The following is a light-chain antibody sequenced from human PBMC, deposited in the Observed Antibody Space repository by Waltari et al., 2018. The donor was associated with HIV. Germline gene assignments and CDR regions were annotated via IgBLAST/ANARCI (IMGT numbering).Light chain of an antibody. V-gene: IGLV2-8*01. CDR3: SAYAGSSNVL. CDR1: TRAVGGYNY. CDR2: EVS. Sequence: QPALTQPPSASGSPAQSVTISCTGTTRAVGGYNYVSWYQQHPGKAPKLMIYEVSTRPSGVPDRFSGSKSGNTASLTVSGLQVEDEADYYCSAYAGSSNVLFGGGTKLTVL. J-gene: IGLJ2*01.